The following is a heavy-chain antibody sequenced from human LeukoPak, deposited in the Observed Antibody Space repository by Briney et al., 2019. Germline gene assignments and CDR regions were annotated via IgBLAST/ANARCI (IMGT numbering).Heavy chain of an antibody. CDR1: GYTFTSYG. CDR3: ARDRGWTGYCTNGVCSSNWFDP. V-gene: IGHV1-18*01. D-gene: IGHD2-8*01. CDR2: ISAYNGNT. Sequence: GASVKVSCKASGYTFTSYGISWVRQAPGQGLEWMGWISAYNGNTNYAQKLQGRVTMTTGTSTSTAYMELRSLRSDDTAVYYCARDRGWTGYCTNGVCSSNWFDPWGQGTLVTVSS. J-gene: IGHJ5*02.